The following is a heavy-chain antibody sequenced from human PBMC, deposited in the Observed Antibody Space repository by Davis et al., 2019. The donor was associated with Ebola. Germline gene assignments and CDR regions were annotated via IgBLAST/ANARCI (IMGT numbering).Heavy chain of an antibody. Sequence: SETLSLTCNVSGVSITPYYWNWIRQPPGKGLEFIGYIFDSGSPKYNPSLKSRVTISVDMSKNQFSLKLSSVTAADTAVYYCARVKKGCTNGVCYPNWFDPWGQGTLVTVSS. CDR1: GVSITPYY. CDR2: IFDSGSP. V-gene: IGHV4-59*01. J-gene: IGHJ5*02. CDR3: ARVKKGCTNGVCYPNWFDP. D-gene: IGHD2-8*01.